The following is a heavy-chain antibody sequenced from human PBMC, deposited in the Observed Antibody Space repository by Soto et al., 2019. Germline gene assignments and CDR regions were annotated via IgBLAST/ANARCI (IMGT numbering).Heavy chain of an antibody. CDR2: IDWDDDK. Sequence: ESGPTLVNPTQTLTLTCTFSGFSLSTSGMCVSWIRQPPGKAPEWLALIDWDDDKYYSTSLKTRLTISKDTSKNQVVLTMTNMDPVDTATYYCARTTTVTTSIRDYYYYGMDVWGQGTTVTVSS. D-gene: IGHD4-17*01. CDR3: ARTTTVTTSIRDYYYYGMDV. J-gene: IGHJ6*02. CDR1: GFSLSTSGMC. V-gene: IGHV2-70*01.